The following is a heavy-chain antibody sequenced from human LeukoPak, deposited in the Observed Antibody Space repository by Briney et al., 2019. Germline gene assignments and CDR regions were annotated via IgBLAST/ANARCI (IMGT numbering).Heavy chain of an antibody. J-gene: IGHJ4*02. CDR2: INPDGSST. CDR1: GFTFSSYW. CDR3: ARDLAYSGDS. Sequence: GGSLRLSCAASGFTFSSYWMHWVRQAPGKGLVWVSRINPDGSSTSYADSVKGRFTISRDTAKNTLYLQMKSLRVEDTSVYYCARDLAYSGDSWGQGTLVTVSS. D-gene: IGHD3-16*01. V-gene: IGHV3-74*01.